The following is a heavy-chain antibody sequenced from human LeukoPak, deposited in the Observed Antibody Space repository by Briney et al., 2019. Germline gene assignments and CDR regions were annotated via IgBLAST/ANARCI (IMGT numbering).Heavy chain of an antibody. J-gene: IGHJ4*02. V-gene: IGHV3-48*01. D-gene: IGHD1-26*01. CDR1: GFIFRTEP. Sequence: GGSLRLSCAASGFIFRTEPMNWVRQAPGKGPEWLSNIRDTGNDMSYADSVRGRFTISRDNARNSLFLQMDNLRVEDTALYYCVRDVYWAFDRWGQGTLVPVSS. CDR2: IRDTGNDM. CDR3: VRDVYWAFDR.